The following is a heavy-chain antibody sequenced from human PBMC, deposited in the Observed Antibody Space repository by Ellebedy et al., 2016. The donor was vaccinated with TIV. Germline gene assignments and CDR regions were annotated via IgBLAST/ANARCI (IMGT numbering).Heavy chain of an antibody. D-gene: IGHD3-10*01. Sequence: ASVKVSCKASGYTFTSYGISWVRQAPGQGLEWMGWISAYNGNTNYAQKLQGRVTMTTDTSTSTVYMELSSLRSEDTAVYYCARGGVLMVRGVSNWFDPWGQGTLVTVSS. J-gene: IGHJ5*02. CDR2: ISAYNGNT. CDR1: GYTFTSYG. V-gene: IGHV1-18*01. CDR3: ARGGVLMVRGVSNWFDP.